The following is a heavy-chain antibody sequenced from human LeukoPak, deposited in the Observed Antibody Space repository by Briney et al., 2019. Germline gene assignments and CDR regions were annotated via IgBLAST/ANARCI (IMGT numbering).Heavy chain of an antibody. CDR2: IYYSGST. CDR1: GGSISSYY. J-gene: IGHJ4*02. Sequence: SETLSLTCTVSGGSISSYYWSWIRQPPGKGLEWIGYIYYSGSTNYNPSLKSRVTISVDTSKNQFSLKLNSVTAADTAVYYCASGRGYSYGYSVDFWGQGTLVTVSS. V-gene: IGHV4-59*01. CDR3: ASGRGYSYGYSVDF. D-gene: IGHD5-18*01.